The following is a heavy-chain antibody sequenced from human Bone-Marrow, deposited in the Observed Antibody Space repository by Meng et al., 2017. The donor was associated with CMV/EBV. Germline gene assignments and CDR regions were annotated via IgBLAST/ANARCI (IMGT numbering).Heavy chain of an antibody. D-gene: IGHD3-22*01. Sequence: KVSCKGSGYSFTSYWIGWVRQMPGKGLEWMGIIYPGDSDTRYSPSFQGQVTISADKSISTAYLQWSSLKASDTAMYYCARRGYYYDSSGYVRLYDAFDIWGQGTMVTVSS. V-gene: IGHV5-51*01. CDR2: IYPGDSDT. CDR1: GYSFTSYW. CDR3: ARRGYYYDSSGYVRLYDAFDI. J-gene: IGHJ3*02.